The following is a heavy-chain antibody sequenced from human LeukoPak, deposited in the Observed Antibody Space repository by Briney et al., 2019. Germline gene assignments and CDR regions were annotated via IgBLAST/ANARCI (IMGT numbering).Heavy chain of an antibody. V-gene: IGHV3-21*01. CDR1: AFTFKTYT. D-gene: IGHD5-24*01. CDR2: ISTAGNLI. J-gene: IGHJ4*02. Sequence: GGSLRLSCGASAFTFKTYTLNWVRQTPGKGLEWVSYISTAGNLINYADSVRGRFTISRDNAKNSLYLYMSSLTPEDTAVYYCARTVEGHFDFRGQGTLVTVFS. CDR3: ARTVEGHFDF.